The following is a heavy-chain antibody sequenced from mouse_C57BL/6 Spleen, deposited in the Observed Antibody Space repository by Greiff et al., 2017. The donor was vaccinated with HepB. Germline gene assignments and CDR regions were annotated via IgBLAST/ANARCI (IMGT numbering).Heavy chain of an antibody. CDR2: INPNNGGT. V-gene: IGHV1-22*01. Sequence: EVQLQQSGPELVKPGASVKMSCKASGYTFTDYNMHWVKQSHGKSLEWIGYINPNNGGTSYNQKFKGKATLTVNKSSSTAYMELRSLTSEDSAVYYCDRLRLRQRYAMDYWGQGTSVTVSS. D-gene: IGHD2-4*01. CDR3: DRLRLRQRYAMDY. CDR1: GYTFTDYN. J-gene: IGHJ4*01.